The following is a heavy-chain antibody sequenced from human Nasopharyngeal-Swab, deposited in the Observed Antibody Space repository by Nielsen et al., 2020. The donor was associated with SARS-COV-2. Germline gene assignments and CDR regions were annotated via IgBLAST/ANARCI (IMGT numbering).Heavy chain of an antibody. V-gene: IGHV3-30*18. Sequence: WIRQPPGKGLEWVAGISYDGSNKYYADSVKGRFTISRDNSKNTLYLQMNSLRAEDTAVYYCAKDGSPYYDFWSGYFIYPKYYFDYWGQGTLVTVSS. CDR2: ISYDGSNK. J-gene: IGHJ4*02. CDR3: AKDGSPYYDFWSGYFIYPKYYFDY. D-gene: IGHD3-3*01.